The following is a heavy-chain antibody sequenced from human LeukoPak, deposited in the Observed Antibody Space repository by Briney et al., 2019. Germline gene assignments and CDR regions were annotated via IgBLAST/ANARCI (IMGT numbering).Heavy chain of an antibody. CDR3: ASITLGGSGRSWSPFDY. CDR1: GYNFNSYW. D-gene: IGHD6-13*01. CDR2: IYPGDSDT. V-gene: IGHV5-51*01. J-gene: IGHJ4*02. Sequence: GESLQISCKGSGYNFNSYWIGWVRQMPGKGLEGMVIIYPGDSDTRYSPSFQGQVTMSADKSISTAYLRWSSLKASDTAIYYCASITLGGSGRSWSPFDYWGQGTLVTVSP.